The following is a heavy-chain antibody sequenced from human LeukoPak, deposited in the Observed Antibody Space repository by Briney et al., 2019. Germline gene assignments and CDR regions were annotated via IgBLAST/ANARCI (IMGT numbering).Heavy chain of an antibody. CDR3: VRARFSHTSNYFDN. CDR1: GFMFDDYA. D-gene: IGHD3-3*01. CDR2: ISGDGVSS. Sequence: PGGSLRISCAASGFMFDDYAMHWVRHVPGRGLEWVSLISGDGVSSFYADSVKGRFTISRDNNNSSLSLQMRRLTTEDTAFYYCVRARFSHTSNYFDNWGQGILVTVSS. J-gene: IGHJ4*02. V-gene: IGHV3-43*02.